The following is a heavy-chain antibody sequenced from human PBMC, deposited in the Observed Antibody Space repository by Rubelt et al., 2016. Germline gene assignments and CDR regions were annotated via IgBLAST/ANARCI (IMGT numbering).Heavy chain of an antibody. CDR1: GYTFTSYY. J-gene: IGHJ6*02. V-gene: IGHV1-46*01. CDR2: NKPRGGST. Sequence: QAQLVQSGSELKKPGASVKVSCKASGYTFTSYYIHWVRQAPGQGLEWMGINKPRGGSTSYAPKVQGRVPLNRGTSTSKFFMDLSRLRSEETAVYYWARGHCSSTSCSYYYYYGMDVWGQGTTVTVSS. D-gene: IGHD2-2*01. CDR3: ARGHCSSTSCSYYYYYGMDV.